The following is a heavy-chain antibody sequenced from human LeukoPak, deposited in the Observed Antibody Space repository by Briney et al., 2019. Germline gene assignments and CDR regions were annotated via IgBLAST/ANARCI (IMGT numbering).Heavy chain of an antibody. J-gene: IGHJ3*02. Sequence: PGGSPRLCCASSGFTFSSYGMHWVRQAPGKGVEWGTVIWYDGSNKYYADSVKGRFTISRDKSKNTLYLQMNSLRAEDTPVYYCAREWVDHGDEDDAFDIWGQGTIVTVSS. V-gene: IGHV3-33*01. D-gene: IGHD4-17*01. CDR2: IWYDGSNK. CDR1: GFTFSSYG. CDR3: AREWVDHGDEDDAFDI.